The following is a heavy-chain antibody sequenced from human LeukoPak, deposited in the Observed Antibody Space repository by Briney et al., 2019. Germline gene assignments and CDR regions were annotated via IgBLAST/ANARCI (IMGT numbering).Heavy chain of an antibody. Sequence: ASVKVSCKASGYTFTSYGISWVRQAPGQGLEWMGWISAYNGNTNYAQKLQGRVTMTTDTSTSTAYMELRSLRSDDTAVYYCARGGYITIFGVVIQDNWFDPWGQGTLVTVSS. CDR2: ISAYNGNT. V-gene: IGHV1-18*01. J-gene: IGHJ5*02. D-gene: IGHD3-3*01. CDR1: GYTFTSYG. CDR3: ARGGYITIFGVVIQDNWFDP.